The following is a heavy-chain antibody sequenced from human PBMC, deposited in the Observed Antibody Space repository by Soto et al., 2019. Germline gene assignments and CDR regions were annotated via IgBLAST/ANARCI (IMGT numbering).Heavy chain of an antibody. Sequence: SETLSLTCTVSGGSISSGGYYCSWIRQHPGKGLEWIGYIYYSGSTYYNPSLKSRVTISVDTSKNQFSLKLSSVTAADTAVYYCASFVVRGGSNWFDPWGQGTLVTVSS. CDR2: IYYSGST. V-gene: IGHV4-31*03. CDR1: GGSISSGGYY. CDR3: ASFVVRGGSNWFDP. J-gene: IGHJ5*02. D-gene: IGHD3-10*01.